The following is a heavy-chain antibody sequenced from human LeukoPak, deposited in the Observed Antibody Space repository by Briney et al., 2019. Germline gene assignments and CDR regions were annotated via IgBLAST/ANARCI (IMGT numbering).Heavy chain of an antibody. CDR2: IYSGGST. V-gene: IGHV3-53*01. J-gene: IGHJ4*02. CDR1: GFTVSSNY. CDR3: ARYPSDQYYFVY. Sequence: PGGSLRLSCAASGFTVSSNYMSWVRQAPGKGLECVSVIYSGGSTYYADSVKGRFTISRDNSKNPLYLQMNSLRAEDTAVYYCARYPSDQYYFVYWGEGTLVTVSS.